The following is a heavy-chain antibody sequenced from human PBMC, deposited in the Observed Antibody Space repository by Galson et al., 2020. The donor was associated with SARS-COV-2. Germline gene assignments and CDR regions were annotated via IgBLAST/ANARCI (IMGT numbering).Heavy chain of an antibody. CDR1: GFTFRSYW. CDR3: ARGDMGNDYFDY. V-gene: IGHV3-74*01. D-gene: IGHD7-27*01. CDR2: IYSEGSST. J-gene: IGHJ4*02. Sequence: ALHGESLKISCAASGFTFRSYWMHWVRQAPGKGLVLVSRIYSEGSSTSYADSVKGRFTISGDNAKNTLYLQMNSLRAEDTAVYYCARGDMGNDYFDYWGQGTLVTVSS.